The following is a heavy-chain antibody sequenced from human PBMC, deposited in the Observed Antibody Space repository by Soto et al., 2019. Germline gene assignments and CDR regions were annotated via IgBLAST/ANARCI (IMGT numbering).Heavy chain of an antibody. Sequence: EVQLVESAGGLVKPGGSLRLSCAASGFTFSNVWMNWVRQAPGKGLEWVGRIKSKTDGGTTDYSAPVKGRFTISRDDSKTTLYLQMNSLKTEATAVYYCTPLALKYSSGWYEFSDWGQGTLVTVSS. V-gene: IGHV3-15*07. CDR1: GFTFSNVW. CDR2: IKSKTDGGTT. D-gene: IGHD6-19*01. J-gene: IGHJ4*02. CDR3: TPLALKYSSGWYEFSD.